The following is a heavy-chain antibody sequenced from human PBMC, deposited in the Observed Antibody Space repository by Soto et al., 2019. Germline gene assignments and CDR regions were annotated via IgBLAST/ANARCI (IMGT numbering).Heavy chain of an antibody. Sequence: QVQLVESGGGVVQPGRSLRLSCAASGFAFSSYAMHWVRQAPGKGLEWVAVISYDGSNKYYADSVKGRFTISRDNSKNPLYLQMNSLRAEDTAVYYCARDLSGSGDWGQGTLVTVS. CDR1: GFAFSSYA. CDR3: ARDLSGSGD. D-gene: IGHD3-10*01. V-gene: IGHV3-30-3*01. J-gene: IGHJ4*02. CDR2: ISYDGSNK.